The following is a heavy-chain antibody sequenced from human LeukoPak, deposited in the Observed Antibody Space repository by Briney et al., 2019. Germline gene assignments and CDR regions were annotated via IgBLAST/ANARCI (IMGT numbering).Heavy chain of an antibody. CDR1: GYSFTDYY. D-gene: IGHD1-26*01. J-gene: IGHJ4*02. V-gene: IGHV1-2*02. Sequence: GASVKVSCKASGYSFTDYYTHWVRQAPGEGLEWMGWINPNSGGTNYAQKLQGRVTMTTDTSTSTAYMELRSLRSDDTAVYYCALLRVGATYFDYWGQGTLVTVSS. CDR2: INPNSGGT. CDR3: ALLRVGATYFDY.